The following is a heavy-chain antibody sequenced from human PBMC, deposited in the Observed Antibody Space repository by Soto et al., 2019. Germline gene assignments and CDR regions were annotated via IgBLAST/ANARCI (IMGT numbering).Heavy chain of an antibody. CDR1: GGSFSGYY. CDR2: INHSGST. D-gene: IGHD3-10*01. CDR3: ARVRGVRRNIITTSYYSGLDV. Sequence: SETLSLTCAVYGGSFSGYYRTWIRQPPGNGLEWIGEINHSGSTNYNPPLKSRVTISVDTSKNQFSLRLASVTAADTAGYYCARVRGVRRNIITTSYYSGLDVWGQGTTVTVSS. V-gene: IGHV4-34*01. J-gene: IGHJ6*02.